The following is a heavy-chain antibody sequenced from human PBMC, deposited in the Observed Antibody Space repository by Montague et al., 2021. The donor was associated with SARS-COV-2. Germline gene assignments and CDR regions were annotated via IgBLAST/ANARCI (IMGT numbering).Heavy chain of an antibody. V-gene: IGHV6-1*01. CDR1: GDSVSSHSAT. CDR3: TSGREGNYNVMDV. CDR2: TYYRSKWYK. D-gene: IGHD1-1*01. Sequence: CAISGDSVSSHSATWNWVRQSPSRGLEWLGRTYYRSKWYKDYAVSVRGRVTINPDTSKNQFSLQLNSVTPEDTAIYYCTSGREGNYNVMDVWGQGTTVTVSS. J-gene: IGHJ6*02.